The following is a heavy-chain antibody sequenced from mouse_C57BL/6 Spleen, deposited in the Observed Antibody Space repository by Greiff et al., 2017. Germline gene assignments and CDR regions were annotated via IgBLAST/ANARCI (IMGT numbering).Heavy chain of an antibody. Sequence: QVHVKQPGAELVKPGASVKMSCKASGYTFTSYWITWVKQRPGQGLEWIGDIYPGSGSTNYNEKFKSKATLTVDTSSSTAYMQLSSLTSEDSAVYYCAREGYTGAMDYWGQGTSVTVSS. J-gene: IGHJ4*01. CDR3: AREGYTGAMDY. CDR1: GYTFTSYW. CDR2: IYPGSGST. V-gene: IGHV1-55*01. D-gene: IGHD1-1*01.